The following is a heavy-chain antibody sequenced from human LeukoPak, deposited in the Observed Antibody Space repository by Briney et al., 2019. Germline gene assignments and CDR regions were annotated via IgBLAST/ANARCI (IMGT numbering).Heavy chain of an antibody. CDR2: MNPNSGNT. Sequence: VKVSCKASRGTFSSYAINWVRQATGQGLEWMGWMNPNSGNTGYAQKFQGRVTMTRNTSISTAYMELSSLRSEDTAVHYCARGEYSSSWYLYYYYYMDVWGKGTTVTISS. V-gene: IGHV1-8*02. J-gene: IGHJ6*03. CDR3: ARGEYSSSWYLYYYYYMDV. CDR1: RGTFSSYA. D-gene: IGHD6-13*01.